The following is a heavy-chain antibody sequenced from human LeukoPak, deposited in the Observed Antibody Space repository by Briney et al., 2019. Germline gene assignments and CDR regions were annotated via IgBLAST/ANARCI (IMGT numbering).Heavy chain of an antibody. CDR2: INHSGST. J-gene: IGHJ1*01. CDR3: ARGSATGYFQH. CDR1: GGSFSGYY. D-gene: IGHD1-14*01. V-gene: IGHV4-34*01. Sequence: SETLSLTCAVYGGSFSGYYWSWIRQPPGKGLEWIGEINHSGSTNYNPSLKSRVTISVDTSKNQFSLKLSSVTAADTAVYYCARGSATGYFQHWGQGTLVTVSS.